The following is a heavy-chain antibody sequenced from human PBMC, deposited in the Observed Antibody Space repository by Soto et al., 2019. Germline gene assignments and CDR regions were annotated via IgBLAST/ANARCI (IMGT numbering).Heavy chain of an antibody. J-gene: IGHJ5*02. Sequence: GGSLRLSCAASGFTFSSYSMNWVRQAPGKGLEWVSSISSSSSYIYYADSVKGRFTISRDNAKNSLYLQMNSLRAEDTAVYYCARARIAVAEGARLPFDPWGQGTLVTVSS. CDR2: ISSSSSYI. CDR3: ARARIAVAEGARLPFDP. CDR1: GFTFSSYS. D-gene: IGHD6-19*01. V-gene: IGHV3-21*01.